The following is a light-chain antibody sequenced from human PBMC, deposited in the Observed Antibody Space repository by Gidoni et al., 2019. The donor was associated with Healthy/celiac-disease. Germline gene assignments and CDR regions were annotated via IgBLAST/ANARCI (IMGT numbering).Light chain of an antibody. Sequence: EIVMTQAPATLSVSPGERATLSCRASQSVSSNLAWYQQNPGQAPRLLISGESTRATGIPARFSGSGSGTEFTLTISSLQSEDFAVYYCQQYNNWALYTFGQGTKLEIK. CDR2: GES. CDR1: QSVSSN. CDR3: QQYNNWALYT. J-gene: IGKJ2*01. V-gene: IGKV3-15*01.